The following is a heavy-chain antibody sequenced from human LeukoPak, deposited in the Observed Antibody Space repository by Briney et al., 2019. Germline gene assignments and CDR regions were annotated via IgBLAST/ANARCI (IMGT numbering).Heavy chain of an antibody. D-gene: IGHD5-18*01. CDR3: ARDKVGYTYGYVRAHYGMDV. Sequence: GGSLRLSCAASGFTFSSYGMHWVRQAPGQGLDWVALTSYDGTKNYYADSVKGRFTISRDNSKNTLFLQMNSLRAEDTAVYYCARDKVGYTYGYVRAHYGMDVWGQGTTVIVSS. CDR1: GFTFSSYG. J-gene: IGHJ6*02. CDR2: TSYDGTKN. V-gene: IGHV3-30*03.